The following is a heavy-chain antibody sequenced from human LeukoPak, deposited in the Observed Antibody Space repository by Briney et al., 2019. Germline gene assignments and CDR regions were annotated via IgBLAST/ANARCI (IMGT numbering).Heavy chain of an antibody. CDR3: ARDTVVVPQGDAFDL. J-gene: IGHJ3*01. V-gene: IGHV3-7*04. CDR1: GFTFSRYW. CDR2: IKYDGIEK. Sequence: GGSLRLSCAASGFTFSRYWMAWVRQVPGKRLEWVANIKYDGIEKYHVDSVKGRFTISRNNAKNSSFLQMNSLRAEDTAVYYCARDTVVVPQGDAFDLWGQGTMVTVSS. D-gene: IGHD2-2*01.